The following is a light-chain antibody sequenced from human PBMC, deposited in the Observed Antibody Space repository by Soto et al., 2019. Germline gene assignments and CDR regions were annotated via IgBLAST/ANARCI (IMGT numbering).Light chain of an antibody. CDR2: GDN. J-gene: IGLJ2*01. Sequence: QLVLTQPPSVSGAPGQRVTIACTGSSSNIGSYYDVHWYQQLPGTVPKLLIYGDNNRPSGVPDRFSGSKSGTSASLAITGLQTEDEAEYYCQSYDSSLSHVVFGGGTKLTVL. CDR1: SSNIGSYYD. V-gene: IGLV1-40*01. CDR3: QSYDSSLSHVV.